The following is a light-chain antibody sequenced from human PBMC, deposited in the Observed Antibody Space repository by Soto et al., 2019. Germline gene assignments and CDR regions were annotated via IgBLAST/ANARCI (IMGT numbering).Light chain of an antibody. Sequence: AIPMTQSPSSLSASVGDRVTITCRASQGIRNDLGWYQQKPGRAPKLLIYAASSLQSGVPSRFSGSGSGTDFTLTISSLQPEDFATYYCLQDYNYPYTFGQGTKLEIK. CDR1: QGIRND. CDR2: AAS. V-gene: IGKV1-6*01. J-gene: IGKJ2*01. CDR3: LQDYNYPYT.